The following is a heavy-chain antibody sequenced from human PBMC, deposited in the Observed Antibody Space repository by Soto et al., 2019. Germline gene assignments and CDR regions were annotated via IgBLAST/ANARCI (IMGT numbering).Heavy chain of an antibody. Sequence: QITLKESGPTLVKPTQTLTLTCTFSGFSFTTSGVGVAWTRQPPGKALEWLALIYWSDDKRYNPSLSNRLTITKDTTKNQVVLTMTNMDPVDTGTYYCARSVGAIGTTLYSDYWGQGTLVTVSS. CDR3: ARSVGAIGTTLYSDY. CDR1: GFSFTTSGVG. CDR2: IYWSDDK. J-gene: IGHJ4*02. D-gene: IGHD1-1*01. V-gene: IGHV2-5*01.